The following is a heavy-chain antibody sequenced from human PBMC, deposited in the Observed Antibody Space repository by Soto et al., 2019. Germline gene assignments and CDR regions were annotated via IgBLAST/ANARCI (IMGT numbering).Heavy chain of an antibody. CDR1: GGSFSSYA. CDR2: IIPIFGTA. CDR3: ARDLGRIAAADSDY. V-gene: IGHV1-69*01. J-gene: IGHJ4*02. D-gene: IGHD6-13*01. Sequence: QVQLVQSGAEVKKPGSSVKVSCKASGGSFSSYAFSWVRQAPGQGLEWMGGIIPIFGTANYAQKFQGRVTITSDESTSTAYMDLSSPRSVDTAVYYCARDLGRIAAADSDYWGQGTLVTVSS.